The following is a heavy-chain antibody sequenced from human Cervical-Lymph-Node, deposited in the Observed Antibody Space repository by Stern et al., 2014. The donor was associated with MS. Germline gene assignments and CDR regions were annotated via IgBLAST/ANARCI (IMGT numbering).Heavy chain of an antibody. CDR3: ARAFSDSHDSSPGY. J-gene: IGHJ4*02. CDR2: INYRRNP. D-gene: IGHD3-22*01. V-gene: IGHV4-59*01. CDR1: YDSISSYY. Sequence: QVQLQESGPGLVKPSETLSLTCSVSYDSISSYYWTWLRQPPGKGLEWIGYINYRRNPNSDPSLKSRVTNSADTSKKQLHLKIPPFTAADTSVYYCARAFSDSHDSSPGYWGQGTLVTVSS.